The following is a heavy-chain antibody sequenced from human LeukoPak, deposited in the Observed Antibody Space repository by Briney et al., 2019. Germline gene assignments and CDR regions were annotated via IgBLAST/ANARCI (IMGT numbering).Heavy chain of an antibody. V-gene: IGHV1-2*02. CDR2: INPNGGGT. CDR1: GYTFTGYY. D-gene: IGHD4-23*01. J-gene: IGHJ6*02. CDR3: ARDLASNYGGNSGNYYYGMDV. Sequence: ASVKVSCKASGYTFTGYYMHWVRQAPGQGLEWMGWINPNGGGTNYAQKFQGRVTMTRDTSTSTVYMELSSLRSEDTAVYYCARDLASNYGGNSGNYYYGMDVWGQGTTVTVSS.